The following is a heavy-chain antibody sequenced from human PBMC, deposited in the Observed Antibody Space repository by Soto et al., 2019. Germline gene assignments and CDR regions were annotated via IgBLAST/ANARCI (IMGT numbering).Heavy chain of an antibody. Sequence: EVQLLESGGGSVQPGGSLRLSCAASGFTFSSYPMSWVRQAPGKGLEWVSGISGGGDSIYYAGRFTISRDNSKNTLYLQMNSLRAEDTAVYYCARSYCASTSCYSPFDYWGQGTLVTVSS. V-gene: IGHV3-23*01. J-gene: IGHJ4*02. CDR1: GFTFSSYP. CDR3: ARSYCASTSCYSPFDY. D-gene: IGHD2-2*01. CDR2: ISGGGDSI.